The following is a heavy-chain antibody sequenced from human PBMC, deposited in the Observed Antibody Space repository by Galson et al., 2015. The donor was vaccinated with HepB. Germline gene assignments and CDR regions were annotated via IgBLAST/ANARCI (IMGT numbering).Heavy chain of an antibody. CDR3: ARGGYDFWSGYYKAPWWMDV. CDR1: GFTFSSYG. CDR2: IWYDGSNK. D-gene: IGHD3-3*01. Sequence: SLRLSCAASGFTFSSYGMHWVRQAPGKGLEWVAVIWYDGSNKYYADSVKGRFTISRDNSKNTLYLQMNSLRAEDTAVYYCARGGYDFWSGYYKAPWWMDVWGKGTTVTVSS. J-gene: IGHJ6*04. V-gene: IGHV3-33*01.